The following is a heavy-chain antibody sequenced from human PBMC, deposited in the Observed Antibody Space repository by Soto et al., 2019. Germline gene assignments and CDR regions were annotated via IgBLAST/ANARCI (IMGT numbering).Heavy chain of an antibody. D-gene: IGHD1-26*01. CDR1: GFTFSSYA. Sequence: QVQLVESGGGVVQPGRSLRLSCAASGFTFSSYAMHWVRQAPGKGLEWVAVISYDGSNKYYADSVKGRFTISRDNSKNTLYLQMNSLRAEDTAVYYCARDSVNDAFDICGQGTMVTVSS. J-gene: IGHJ3*02. CDR3: ARDSVNDAFDI. V-gene: IGHV3-30-3*01. CDR2: ISYDGSNK.